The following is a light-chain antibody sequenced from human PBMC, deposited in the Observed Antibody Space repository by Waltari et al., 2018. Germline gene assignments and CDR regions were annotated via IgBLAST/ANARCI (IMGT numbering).Light chain of an antibody. J-gene: IGLJ2*01. V-gene: IGLV3-25*03. Sequence: SYELTQPPSVSVSPGQTARITCSGDALPNAFTSWYQQKPGQAPLLLMYRDTERPSVIPGRFAGATSGTIVTLTITGVQAEDEADYYCQSTDSSGDFVVFGGGTRLTVL. CDR3: QSTDSSGDFVV. CDR2: RDT. CDR1: ALPNAF.